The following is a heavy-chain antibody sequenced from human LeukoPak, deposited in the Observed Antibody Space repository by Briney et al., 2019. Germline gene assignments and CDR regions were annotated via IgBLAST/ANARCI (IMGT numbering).Heavy chain of an antibody. CDR2: IYYSGST. J-gene: IGHJ5*02. Sequence: SETLSLTCTVSGGSISSYYWSWIRQHPGKGLEWIGYIYYSGSTNYNPSLKSRVTISVDTSKNQFSLKLSSVTAADTAVYYCAREVVVAGFDPWGQGTLVTVSS. CDR3: AREVVVAGFDP. V-gene: IGHV4-59*01. CDR1: GGSISSYY. D-gene: IGHD2-15*01.